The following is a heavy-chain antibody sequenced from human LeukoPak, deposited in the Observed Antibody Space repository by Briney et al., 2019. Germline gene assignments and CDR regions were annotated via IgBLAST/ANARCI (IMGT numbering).Heavy chain of an antibody. CDR2: INPNSGGT. J-gene: IGHJ4*02. Sequence: ASVKVSCKASGYTFTGYYMHWVRQAPGQGLERMGRINPNSGGTNYAQKFQGRVTMTRDTSISTAYMELSRLRSDDTAVYYCARLRGYSYGYEEGYYFDYWGQGTLVTVSS. CDR3: ARLRGYSYGYEEGYYFDY. V-gene: IGHV1-2*06. D-gene: IGHD5-18*01. CDR1: GYTFTGYY.